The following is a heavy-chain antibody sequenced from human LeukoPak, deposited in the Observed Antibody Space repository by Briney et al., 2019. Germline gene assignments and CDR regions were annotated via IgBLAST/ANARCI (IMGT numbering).Heavy chain of an antibody. CDR3: ARGTTTVVTPVYYYGMDV. J-gene: IGHJ6*02. CDR2: ISYDGSNK. Sequence: GGSLRLSCAASGFTFSSCAMHWVRQAPGKGLEGVAVISYDGSNKYYADSVKGRFTISRDNSKNTLYLQMNSLRAEDPAVYYSARGTTTVVTPVYYYGMDVWGQGTTVTVSS. CDR1: GFTFSSCA. D-gene: IGHD4-23*01. V-gene: IGHV3-30*04.